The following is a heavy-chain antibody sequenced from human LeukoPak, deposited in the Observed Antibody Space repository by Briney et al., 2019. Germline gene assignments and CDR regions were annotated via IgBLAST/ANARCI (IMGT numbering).Heavy chain of an antibody. D-gene: IGHD6-19*01. Sequence: SETLSLTCAVYGGSFSGYYWSWIRQPPGRGLEWIGEINHSGSTNYNPPLKSRVTISVDTSKNQFSLKLSSVTAADTAVYYCARRWGWYLNYWGQGALVTVSS. CDR1: GGSFSGYY. CDR3: ARRWGWYLNY. V-gene: IGHV4-34*01. CDR2: INHSGST. J-gene: IGHJ4*02.